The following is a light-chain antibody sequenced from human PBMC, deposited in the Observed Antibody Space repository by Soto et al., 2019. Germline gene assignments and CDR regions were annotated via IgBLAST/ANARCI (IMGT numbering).Light chain of an antibody. CDR1: PGVRNS. CDR2: DVS. V-gene: IGKV3-11*01. Sequence: ETVLTQSPATLSLSPGERATLSCRASPGVRNSLAWYQQRPGQAPRLLIYDVSHRATGIPARFSGSGSGTDFTLTISSLEPEDFAVYYCQQSYSTSYTFGQGTKLEIK. CDR3: QQSYSTSYT. J-gene: IGKJ2*01.